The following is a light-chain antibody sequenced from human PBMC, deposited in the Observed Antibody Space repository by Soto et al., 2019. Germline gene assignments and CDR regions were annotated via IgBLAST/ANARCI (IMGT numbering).Light chain of an antibody. Sequence: EIVLTQSPATLSLSPGERATLSCRASQSVSSYLAWYQQRPGQAPRLLIYDASNRATGIPARFSGSGSGTDFTVSSISLEPEDFAVYYCQQRRSWPLTLGGGTKVEI. CDR1: QSVSSY. CDR2: DAS. J-gene: IGKJ4*01. CDR3: QQRRSWPLT. V-gene: IGKV3-11*01.